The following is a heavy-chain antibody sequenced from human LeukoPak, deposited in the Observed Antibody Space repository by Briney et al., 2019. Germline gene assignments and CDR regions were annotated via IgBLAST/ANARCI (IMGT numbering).Heavy chain of an antibody. CDR3: ARDLGGWYNDAFDI. CDR2: INRNGGST. V-gene: IGHV3-20*04. Sequence: PGGPLRLSCAASGFTFDDYGMSWVRQAPGKGLEWVAGINRNGGSTGYADSVKGRFTISRDNAKNSLYLQMNSLRAEDTALYYCARDLGGWYNDAFDIWGQGTMVTVSS. D-gene: IGHD6-19*01. J-gene: IGHJ3*02. CDR1: GFTFDDYG.